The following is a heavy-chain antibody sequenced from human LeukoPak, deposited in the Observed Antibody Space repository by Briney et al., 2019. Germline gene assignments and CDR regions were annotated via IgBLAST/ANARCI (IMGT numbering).Heavy chain of an antibody. CDR1: GYTFTGYY. J-gene: IGHJ5*02. Sequence: ASVKVSCKASGYTFTGYYMHWVRQAPGQGLEWMGWINPNSGGTNYAQKFQGRVTMTRDTSISTAYMELSRLRSDDTAVYYCARDAPATMVRGVLVDPWGQGTLVTVSS. D-gene: IGHD3-10*01. CDR2: INPNSGGT. V-gene: IGHV1-2*02. CDR3: ARDAPATMVRGVLVDP.